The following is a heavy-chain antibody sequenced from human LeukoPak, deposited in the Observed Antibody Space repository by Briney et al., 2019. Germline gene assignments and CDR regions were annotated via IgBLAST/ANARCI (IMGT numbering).Heavy chain of an antibody. J-gene: IGHJ4*02. Sequence: GRSLRLSCAASGFTFSDYGMHWVRQAPGKGLEWVAVIWYDGATKYYADSVKGRFTISRDNSKNTLYLQMNSLRAEDTAVYYCARRDYSGHHPEDYWGQGTLVTVSS. V-gene: IGHV3-33*01. CDR1: GFTFSDYG. D-gene: IGHD5-12*01. CDR2: IWYDGATK. CDR3: ARRDYSGHHPEDY.